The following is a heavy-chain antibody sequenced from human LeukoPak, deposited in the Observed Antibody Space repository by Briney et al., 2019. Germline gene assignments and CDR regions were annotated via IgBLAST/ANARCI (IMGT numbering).Heavy chain of an antibody. J-gene: IGHJ4*02. V-gene: IGHV3-23*01. D-gene: IGHD6-19*01. Sequence: GGSLRLSCAASGFTFSSYAMSWVRQAPGKGLEWVSAISGSGGSTYYADSVKGRFTISRDNSKNTLYLQMNSLRAEDTAVYYCAKGAAVAGPGAGVFDYWGQGTLVTVSS. CDR2: ISGSGGST. CDR3: AKGAAVAGPGAGVFDY. CDR1: GFTFSSYA.